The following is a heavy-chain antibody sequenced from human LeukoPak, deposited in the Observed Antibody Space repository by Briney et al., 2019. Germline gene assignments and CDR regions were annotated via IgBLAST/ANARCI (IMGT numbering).Heavy chain of an antibody. V-gene: IGHV3-30*18. CDR3: AKEIAVAAFQH. J-gene: IGHJ1*01. D-gene: IGHD6-19*01. CDR1: GFTFSSYG. Sequence: GRSLRLSCAASGFTFSSYGMHWVRQAPGKGLEGVAVISYDGSNKYYADSVKGRFTISRDNSKNTLYLQMNSLRAEDTAVYYCAKEIAVAAFQHWGQGTLVTVSS. CDR2: ISYDGSNK.